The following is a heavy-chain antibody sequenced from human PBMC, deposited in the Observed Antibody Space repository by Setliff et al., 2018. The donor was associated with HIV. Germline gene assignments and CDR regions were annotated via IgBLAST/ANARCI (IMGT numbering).Heavy chain of an antibody. V-gene: IGHV4-39*02. CDR1: GGSISSSSYY. Sequence: SETLSLTCTVSGGSISSSSYYWGWIRQPPGKGPEWIGSLYYRGTTYYNPSPKSRVTISTGTSNNQFSLTLSSVTAADTAMYYCVRDDYGYNGKGFDYWGPGTLVTVSS. D-gene: IGHD4-17*01. J-gene: IGHJ4*02. CDR3: VRDDYGYNGKGFDY. CDR2: LYYRGTT.